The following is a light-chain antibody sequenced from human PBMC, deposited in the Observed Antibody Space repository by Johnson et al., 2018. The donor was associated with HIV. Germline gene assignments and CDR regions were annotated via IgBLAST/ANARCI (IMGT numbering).Light chain of an antibody. J-gene: IGLJ1*01. CDR3: GTWDSSLNSEGF. CDR1: SSNIGNNY. V-gene: IGLV1-51*02. Sequence: QSVLTQPPSVSAAPGQKVTISCSGSSSNIGNNYVSWYQQLPGTAPKLLIYENNKRPSGIPDRFSGSKSGTSATLDITGLQTGDEADYYCGTWDSSLNSEGFFGTGTKVPVL. CDR2: ENN.